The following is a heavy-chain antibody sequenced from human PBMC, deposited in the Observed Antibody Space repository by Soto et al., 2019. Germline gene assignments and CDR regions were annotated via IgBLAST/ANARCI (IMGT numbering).Heavy chain of an antibody. CDR3: ARDQSDYYYGLDV. V-gene: IGHV3-30*04. CDR1: GFTFSSYV. J-gene: IGHJ6*02. Sequence: GGSLRLSCAASGFTFSSYVMHWVRQAPGKGLEWVAVISYDGSNKYYADSVKGRFTISRGNSKNTLYLQMNSLRADDTAVFYCARDQSDYYYGLDVWGQGTTVTVSS. CDR2: ISYDGSNK.